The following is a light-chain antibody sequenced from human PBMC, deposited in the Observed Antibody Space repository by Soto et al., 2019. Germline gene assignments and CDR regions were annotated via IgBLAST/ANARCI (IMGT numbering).Light chain of an antibody. V-gene: IGLV1-51*02. J-gene: IGLJ1*01. CDR2: ENN. Sequence: QSVLTQPPSVSAAPGQKVTISCSGSSSNIGNKYVSWYEQLPGTAPKLLIYENNKRPSGIPDRFSGSKSGTSATLGITGLQTGDEADYYCGTWDSSLSAYVFGTGTKVTV. CDR3: GTWDSSLSAYV. CDR1: SSNIGNKY.